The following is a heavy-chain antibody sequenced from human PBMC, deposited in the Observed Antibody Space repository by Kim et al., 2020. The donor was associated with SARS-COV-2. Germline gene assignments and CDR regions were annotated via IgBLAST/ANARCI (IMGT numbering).Heavy chain of an antibody. J-gene: IGHJ4*02. D-gene: IGHD2-21*01. Sequence: TIYYADSVKGRFTISRDNAKNSLYLQMNSLRAEDTAVYYCARGESYYYDYWGQGTLVTVSS. CDR3: ARGESYYYDY. CDR2: TI. V-gene: IGHV3-48*03.